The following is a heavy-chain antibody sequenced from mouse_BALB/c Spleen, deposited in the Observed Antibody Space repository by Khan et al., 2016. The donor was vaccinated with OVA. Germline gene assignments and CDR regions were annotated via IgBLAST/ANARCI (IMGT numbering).Heavy chain of an antibody. V-gene: IGHV3-2*02. CDR3: ARVSGGDFDY. D-gene: IGHD4-1*01. CDR1: GYSITSDYA. CDR2: ISYSGNT. J-gene: IGHJ2*01. Sequence: EVKLLESGPGLVKPSQSLSLTCTVTGYSITSDYAWNWIRQFPGNKLEWLGYISYSGNTKYNPSLKSRISVTRETSKNQFFLQLNSVTTEDSATYYCARVSGGDFDYWGQGTTLTVAS.